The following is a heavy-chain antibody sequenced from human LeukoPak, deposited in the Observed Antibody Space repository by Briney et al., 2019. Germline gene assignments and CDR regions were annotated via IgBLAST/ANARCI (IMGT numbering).Heavy chain of an antibody. J-gene: IGHJ4*02. CDR1: GYTFTGYY. Sequence: ASVKVSCKASGYTFTGYYMRWVRQAPGQGLEWMGWINTNTGNPSYALDFTGRLVLSLDTSVSTADLHLDSLKAEDTAVYYCARIGYNTLDYWGQGTLVTVSS. CDR2: INTNTGNP. CDR3: ARIGYNTLDY. V-gene: IGHV7-4-1*01. D-gene: IGHD3-3*01.